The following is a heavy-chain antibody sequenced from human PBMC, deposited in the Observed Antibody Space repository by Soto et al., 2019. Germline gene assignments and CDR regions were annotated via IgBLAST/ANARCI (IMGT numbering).Heavy chain of an antibody. D-gene: IGHD3-9*01. CDR3: AVGRYFDWLLFGPDY. Sequence: ASVKVSCKASGGTFSSYAISWVRQAPGQGLEWMGGIIPIFGTANYAQKFQGRVTITADKSTSTAYMKLSSLRSEDTAVYYCAVGRYFDWLLFGPDYWGQGTLVTVSS. CDR1: GGTFSSYA. J-gene: IGHJ4*02. CDR2: IIPIFGTA. V-gene: IGHV1-69*06.